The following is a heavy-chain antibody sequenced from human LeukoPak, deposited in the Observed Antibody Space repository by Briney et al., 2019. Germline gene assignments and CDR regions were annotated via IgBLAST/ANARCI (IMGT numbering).Heavy chain of an antibody. CDR2: INPNSGGT. D-gene: IGHD3-10*02. Sequence: GASVKVSCKASGYTFTGYYMHWVRQAPGQGLEWMGWINPNSGGTNYAQKFQGRVTMTRDTSLSMAYMELNSLRSDDTAVYYCATMRGFRPPSYVFLMDVWGQGTTVTVSS. V-gene: IGHV1-2*02. CDR1: GYTFTGYY. CDR3: ATMRGFRPPSYVFLMDV. J-gene: IGHJ6*02.